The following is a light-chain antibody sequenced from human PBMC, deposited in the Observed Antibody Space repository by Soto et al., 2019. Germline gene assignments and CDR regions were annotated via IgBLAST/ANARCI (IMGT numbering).Light chain of an antibody. J-gene: IGKJ1*01. V-gene: IGKV1-5*01. Sequence: DIQMTQSPSTLSASIGDRVTITFRASQSLSNRLAWYQQKPGKAPKVLIYDASSLESGVPSRFSGSGSGTDFILTISSLQPDDFATYYCQYYAGVWTFGQGTKVDIK. CDR1: QSLSNR. CDR3: QYYAGVWT. CDR2: DAS.